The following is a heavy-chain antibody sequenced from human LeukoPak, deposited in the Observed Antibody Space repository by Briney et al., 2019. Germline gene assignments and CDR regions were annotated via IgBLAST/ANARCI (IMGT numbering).Heavy chain of an antibody. CDR2: INPNSGGT. V-gene: IGHV1-2*02. D-gene: IGHD3-22*01. J-gene: IGHJ4*02. CDR3: ARDHEYYDSSGYYFGY. CDR1: RYTFTGYY. Sequence: ASVKVSCKASRYTFTGYYMHWVRQAPGQGLEWMGWINPNSGGTNYAQKFQGRVTMTRDTSISTAYMELSRLRSDDTAVYYCARDHEYYDSSGYYFGYWGQGTLVTVSS.